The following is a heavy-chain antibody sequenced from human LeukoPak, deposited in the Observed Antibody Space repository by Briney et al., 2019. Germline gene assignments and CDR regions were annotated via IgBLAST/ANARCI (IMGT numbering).Heavy chain of an antibody. CDR1: GYTFTSYD. V-gene: IGHV1-8*01. CDR3: ARIWFGELCIDP. Sequence: ASVKVSCKASGYTFTSYDINWVRQATGRGLEWMGWMNPNSGNTGYAQKFQGRATMTRNTSISTAYMELSSLRSEDTAVYYCARIWFGELCIDPWGQGTLVTVSS. CDR2: MNPNSGNT. D-gene: IGHD3-10*01. J-gene: IGHJ5*02.